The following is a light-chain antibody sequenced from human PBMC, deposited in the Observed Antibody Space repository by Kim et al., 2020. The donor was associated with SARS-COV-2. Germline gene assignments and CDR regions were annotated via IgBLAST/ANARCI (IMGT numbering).Light chain of an antibody. CDR2: SDT. CDR3: QVWHTGGDRVV. CDR1: NSGDDR. V-gene: IGLV3-21*01. Sequence: PGQSARITCGGDNSGDDRVHWYQQEPGQAPLLVIYSDTDRPSGIPGRFSGAKSGTTVTLTISSVEAGDEADYYCQVWHTGGDRVVFGGGTQLTVL. J-gene: IGLJ2*01.